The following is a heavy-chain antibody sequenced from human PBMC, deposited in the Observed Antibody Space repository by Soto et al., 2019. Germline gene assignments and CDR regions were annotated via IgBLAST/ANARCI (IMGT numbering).Heavy chain of an antibody. Sequence: SETLSLTCSVSGGSIIDNYWGWIRQPPGKGLEWIGYIYYTGTTKYNPSLKSRVTVSVDSSKNQFSLKLDSVTAADTAVYYCARLGGYYQAFDAWGQGTLVTVSS. CDR1: GGSIIDNY. J-gene: IGHJ4*02. CDR3: ARLGGYYQAFDA. D-gene: IGHD3-22*01. CDR2: IYYTGTT. V-gene: IGHV4-59*08.